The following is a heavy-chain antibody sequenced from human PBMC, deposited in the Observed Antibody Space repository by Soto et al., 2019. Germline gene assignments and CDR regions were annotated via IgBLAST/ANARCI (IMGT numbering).Heavy chain of an antibody. V-gene: IGHV3-33*01. D-gene: IGHD3-16*01. CDR1: GFTFSSYG. CDR2: IWYDGSNK. Sequence: GGSLRLSCAASGFTFSSYGMHWVRQAPGKGLEWVAVIWYDGSNKYYADSVKGRFTISRDNSKNTLYLQMNSLRAEDTAVYYCAIRLAPEDAFDIWGQGTMVTVSS. J-gene: IGHJ3*02. CDR3: AIRLAPEDAFDI.